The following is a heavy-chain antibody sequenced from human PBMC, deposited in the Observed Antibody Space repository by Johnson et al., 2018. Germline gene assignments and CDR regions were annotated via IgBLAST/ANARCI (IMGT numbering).Heavy chain of an antibody. CDR1: GFTFSSYG. Sequence: QVQLVQSGGGVVQPGRSLRLSCAASGFTFSSYGMHWVRQAPGKGLEWVAVISYDGSNKYYADSVKGRFTISRDNSKNTLYLQMNSLRAEDTALYYCSKDPGTRTAQGDYYYYYMDVWGKGTTVTVSS. V-gene: IGHV3-30*18. D-gene: IGHD3-16*01. CDR3: SKDPGTRTAQGDYYYYYMDV. CDR2: ISYDGSNK. J-gene: IGHJ6*03.